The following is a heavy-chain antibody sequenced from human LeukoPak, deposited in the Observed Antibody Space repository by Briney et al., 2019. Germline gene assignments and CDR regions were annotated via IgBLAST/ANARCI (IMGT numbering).Heavy chain of an antibody. CDR2: INHSGST. D-gene: IGHD5-12*01. CDR1: GGSFSGYY. CDR3: ARGNADIVAYYFDY. J-gene: IGHJ4*02. V-gene: IGHV4-34*01. Sequence: PSETLSLTCAVYGGSFSGYYWSWTRQPPGKGLEWIGEINHSGSTNYNPSLKSRVTISVDTSKNQFSLKLSSVTAADTAVYYCARGNADIVAYYFDYWGQGTLVTVSS.